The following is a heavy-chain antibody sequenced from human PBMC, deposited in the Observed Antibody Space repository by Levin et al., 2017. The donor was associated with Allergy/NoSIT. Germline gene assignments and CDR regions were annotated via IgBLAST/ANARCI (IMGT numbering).Heavy chain of an antibody. CDR3: VVGSGWGAFDI. J-gene: IGHJ3*02. CDR2: ISGRGGST. Sequence: GGSLRLSCAASGFTFSSYAMSWVRQAPGKGLEWVSAISGRGGSTYYADSVKGRFTISRDNSKNTLYLQMNSLRAEDTAVYYWVVGSGWGAFDIWGQGTMVTVSS. D-gene: IGHD6-19*01. CDR1: GFTFSSYA. V-gene: IGHV3-23*01.